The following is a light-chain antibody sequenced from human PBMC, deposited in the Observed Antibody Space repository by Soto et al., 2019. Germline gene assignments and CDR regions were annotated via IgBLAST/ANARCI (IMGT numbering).Light chain of an antibody. J-gene: IGLJ3*02. V-gene: IGLV2-23*02. Sequence: QSALTQPASVSGSPGQSITISCTGTRSDVGSYNFVSWNQQHPGKAPKFMIYEVSKRPSGDSNRFSGSKSGNTASLTISGLQAEDEADYYCCSYAGSSTWVFGGGTKLTVL. CDR3: CSYAGSSTWV. CDR1: RSDVGSYNF. CDR2: EVS.